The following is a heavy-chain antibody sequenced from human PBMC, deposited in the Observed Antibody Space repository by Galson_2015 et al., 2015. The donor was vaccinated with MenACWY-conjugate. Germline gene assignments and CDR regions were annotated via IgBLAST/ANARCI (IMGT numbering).Heavy chain of an antibody. Sequence: SLRLSCAASGFTFRSYTMNWVRQAPGKGLEWVASITSSSSSYTNYADSVKGRFTISRDNAKNSLYLQMNSLRAEDTAVYYCARGGSSGWYYYYGMDVWGQGTTVTVSS. J-gene: IGHJ6*02. CDR2: ITSSSSSYT. D-gene: IGHD6-19*01. CDR3: ARGGSSGWYYYYGMDV. CDR1: GFTFRSYT. V-gene: IGHV3-21*01.